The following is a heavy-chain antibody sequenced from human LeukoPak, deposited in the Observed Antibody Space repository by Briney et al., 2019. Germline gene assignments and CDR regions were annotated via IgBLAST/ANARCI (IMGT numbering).Heavy chain of an antibody. CDR2: TYYRSKWYN. CDR3: ARGGTYGDYSIFDY. CDR1: GDGVSSNSAA. Sequence: SQTLSLTCALSGDGVSSNSAAWNWIRQSPSRGLEWLGRTYYRSKWYNDYTVSVKSRITINPDTSKNQFSLQLNSVTPEDTAVYYCARGGTYGDYSIFDYWGQGTLVTVSS. D-gene: IGHD4-17*01. J-gene: IGHJ4*02. V-gene: IGHV6-1*01.